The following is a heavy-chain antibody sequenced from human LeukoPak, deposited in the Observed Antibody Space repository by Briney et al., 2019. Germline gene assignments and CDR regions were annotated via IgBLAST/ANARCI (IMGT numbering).Heavy chain of an antibody. D-gene: IGHD3-10*01. V-gene: IGHV3-23*01. CDR1: GFTFSSYA. Sequence: GGSLRLSCAASGFTFSSYAMSWVRRAPGKGLEWVSAISGSGGSTYYADSVKGRFTISRDNSKNTLYLQMNSLRAEDTAVYYCAKVREVLLWFGELLYFDYWGQGTLVTVST. J-gene: IGHJ4*02. CDR3: AKVREVLLWFGELLYFDY. CDR2: ISGSGGST.